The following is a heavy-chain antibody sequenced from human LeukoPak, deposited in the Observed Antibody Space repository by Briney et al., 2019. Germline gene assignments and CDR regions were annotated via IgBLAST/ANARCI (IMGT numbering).Heavy chain of an antibody. CDR3: VTYYYGSSAPKRNY. Sequence: SETLSLTCTVSGGSISSSSYYWGWIRQPPGKGLEWIGSIYYSGSTYYNPSLRSRVTISGDTSKKQFSLKLSSVTAADTAVYYCVTYYYGSSAPKRNYWGQGILVTVSS. CDR2: IYYSGST. CDR1: GGSISSSSYY. D-gene: IGHD3-22*01. J-gene: IGHJ4*02. V-gene: IGHV4-39*07.